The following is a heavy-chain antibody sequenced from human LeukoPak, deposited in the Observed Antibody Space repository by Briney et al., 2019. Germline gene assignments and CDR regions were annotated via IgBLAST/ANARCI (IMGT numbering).Heavy chain of an antibody. CDR3: ARRKAYCSGSLCYADY. V-gene: IGHV4-39*01. CDR1: GGSINSGRYY. D-gene: IGHD2-15*01. Sequence: SETLSLTCAVSGGSINSGRYYWGWIRQPPGKGLEWIGSIFYSGSTYYNPSLKSRVTISVDTSKNQFSLKLSSVTAADTAVYYCARRKAYCSGSLCYADYWGQGSLATVSS. CDR2: IFYSGST. J-gene: IGHJ4*02.